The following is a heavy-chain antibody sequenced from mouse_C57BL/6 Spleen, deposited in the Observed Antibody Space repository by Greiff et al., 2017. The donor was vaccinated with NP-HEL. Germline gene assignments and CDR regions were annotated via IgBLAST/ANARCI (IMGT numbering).Heavy chain of an antibody. J-gene: IGHJ3*01. D-gene: IGHD1-1*01. CDR1: GYSFTSYY. Sequence: VQLKQSGPELVKPGASVKISCKASGYSFTSYYIHWVKQRPGQGLEWIGWIYPGSGNTKYNEKFKGKATLTADTSSSTAYMQLSSLTSEDSAVYYCARGLLREAWFAYWGQGTLVTVSA. V-gene: IGHV1-66*01. CDR2: IYPGSGNT. CDR3: ARGLLREAWFAY.